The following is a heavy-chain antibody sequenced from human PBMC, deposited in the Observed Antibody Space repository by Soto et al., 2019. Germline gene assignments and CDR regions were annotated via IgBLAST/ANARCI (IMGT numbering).Heavy chain of an antibody. J-gene: IGHJ5*02. CDR3: PRIIRPRHRDGPFDP. Sequence: SGPTLVNPTQTLTLTCTFSGFSLSTSGMCVSWIRQPPGKALEWLALMDWDDDKYYSTSLKTRLTNSKDTSKNQVVLTMTNMDPVHTPTYSCPRIIRPRHRDGPFDPWGQGTLVTVSS. D-gene: IGHD1-1*01. CDR2: MDWDDDK. V-gene: IGHV2-70*13. CDR1: GFSLSTSGMC.